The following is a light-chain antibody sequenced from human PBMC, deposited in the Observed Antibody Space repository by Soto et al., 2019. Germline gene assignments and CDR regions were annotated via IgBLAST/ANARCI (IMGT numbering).Light chain of an antibody. CDR2: EGS. CDR3: CSYAGSSTWV. Sequence: QSVLTQPASVSGSPGQSITISCTGTSSDVGSYNLVSWYQQHPGKAPKLMIYEGSKRLSGVSNRFSGSKSGNTASLTISGLQAEDEADYYGCSYAGSSTWVFGGGTKLTVL. CDR1: SSDVGSYNL. J-gene: IGLJ3*02. V-gene: IGLV2-23*01.